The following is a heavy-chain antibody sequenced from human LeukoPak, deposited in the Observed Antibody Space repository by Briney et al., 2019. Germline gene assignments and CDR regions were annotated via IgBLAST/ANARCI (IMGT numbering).Heavy chain of an antibody. CDR1: GYTFTTYS. CDR3: ARVYSPTRTPSSGYHWYYFDY. V-gene: IGHV1-3*01. J-gene: IGHJ4*02. CDR2: INAGNGNT. Sequence: ASGKISCKASGYTFTTYSMHWVRQAPGQGLEWMGWINAGNGNTKYSQKFQGRVTITRDTSASSAHMELSSLRSEDTAVYYCARVYSPTRTPSSGYHWYYFDYWGQETPVTVSS. D-gene: IGHD3-22*01.